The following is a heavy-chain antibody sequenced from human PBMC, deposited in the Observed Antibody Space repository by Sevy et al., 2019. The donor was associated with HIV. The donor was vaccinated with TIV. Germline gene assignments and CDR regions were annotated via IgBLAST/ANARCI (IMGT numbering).Heavy chain of an antibody. D-gene: IGHD4-17*01. CDR2: IKSKTDGGTT. J-gene: IGHJ4*02. V-gene: IGHV3-15*01. CDR1: AFTFSKAW. CDR3: TTGGDYGDYAFDY. Sequence: GGSLRLSRGASAFTFSKAWMSLVRQAPGKGLEWVGRIKSKTDGGTTDYAAPVKGRFTISREDSKNTLYLQMNSLKTEDTAVYYCTTGGDYGDYAFDYRGQGTLVTVSS.